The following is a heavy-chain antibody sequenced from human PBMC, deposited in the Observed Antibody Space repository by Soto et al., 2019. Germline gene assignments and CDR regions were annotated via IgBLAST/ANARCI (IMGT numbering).Heavy chain of an antibody. CDR2: ISAYNGNT. CDR3: ARVYDSSGYDAFDI. CDR1: GYTFTSYG. V-gene: IGHV1-18*01. Sequence: GASVKVSCKASGYTFTSYGSSWVRQAPGQGLEWMGWISAYNGNTNYAQKLQGRVTMTTDTSTSTAYMELRSLRSDDTAVYYCARVYDSSGYDAFDIWGQGTMVTVSS. J-gene: IGHJ3*02. D-gene: IGHD3-22*01.